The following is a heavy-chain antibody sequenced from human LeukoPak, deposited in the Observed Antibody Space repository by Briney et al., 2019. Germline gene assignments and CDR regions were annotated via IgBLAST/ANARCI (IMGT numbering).Heavy chain of an antibody. Sequence: GASVKVSCKASGGTFSNYAISWVRQAPGQGLEWMGWISAYNGNTNYAQKVQGRVTMTTDTSTSTAYMELRSLRSDDTAVYYCARDRWYSRNWNDAVDIWGQGTMVTVSS. CDR3: ARDRWYSRNWNDAVDI. D-gene: IGHD6-13*01. V-gene: IGHV1-18*01. CDR2: ISAYNGNT. J-gene: IGHJ3*02. CDR1: GGTFSNYA.